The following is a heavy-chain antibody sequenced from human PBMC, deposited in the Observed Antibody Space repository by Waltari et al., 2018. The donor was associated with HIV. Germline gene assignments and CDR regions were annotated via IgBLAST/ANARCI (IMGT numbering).Heavy chain of an antibody. CDR3: TTFRSVKDTSNFYSVRFDY. Sequence: QVQLQESGPGLVKPSETLSLTCTVSGASISIYDWAWIRQPPGKGLEFIAYVYGTGIANYNPSLESLVSMSEDMSKNQFFLNLTSVTTSDTAFYYCTTFRSVKDTSNFYSVRFDYWSQGTVVTVSS. D-gene: IGHD3-3*01. V-gene: IGHV4-59*03. CDR2: VYGTGIA. CDR1: GASISIYD. J-gene: IGHJ4*02.